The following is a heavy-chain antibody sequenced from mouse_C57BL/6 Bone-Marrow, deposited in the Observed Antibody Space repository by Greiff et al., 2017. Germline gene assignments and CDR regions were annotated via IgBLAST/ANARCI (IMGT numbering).Heavy chain of an antibody. D-gene: IGHD4-1*01. Sequence: VQLQQSGAELVTPGTSVKVSCKASGYAFTNYLIEWVKQRPGQGLEWIGVINPGSGGTNYNEKFKGKATLTADKSSSTAYMQLSSLTSEDSAVYFCAKLGPYYYAMDYWGQGTSVTVSS. J-gene: IGHJ4*01. CDR1: GYAFTNYL. V-gene: IGHV1-54*01. CDR3: AKLGPYYYAMDY. CDR2: INPGSGGT.